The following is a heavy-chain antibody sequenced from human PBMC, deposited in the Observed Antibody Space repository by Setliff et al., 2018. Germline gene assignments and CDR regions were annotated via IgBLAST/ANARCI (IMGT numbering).Heavy chain of an antibody. CDR3: ARDRSFYYGSGSYLDY. CDR2: ISSSSSYI. J-gene: IGHJ4*02. Sequence: PGGSLRLSCAASGFTFSDHYMDWVRQAPGKGLEWVSSISSSSSYIYYADSVKGRFTISRDNAKNSLYLQMNSLRAEDTAVYYCARDRSFYYGSGSYLDYWGQGTLVTVSS. V-gene: IGHV3-21*01. CDR1: GFTFSDHY. D-gene: IGHD3-10*01.